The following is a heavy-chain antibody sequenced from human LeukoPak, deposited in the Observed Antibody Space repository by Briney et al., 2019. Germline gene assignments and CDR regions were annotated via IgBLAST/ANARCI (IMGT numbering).Heavy chain of an antibody. CDR3: ARACTRYCSSTSCYTQGNWFDP. J-gene: IGHJ5*02. V-gene: IGHV4-59*08. Sequence: SETLSLTCTVSGGSISSYYWSWIRQPPGKGLEWIGYIYYSGSTNYNPSLKSRVTISVDTSKNQFSLKLSSVTAADTAVYYCARACTRYCSSTSCYTQGNWFDPWGQGTLVTVSS. CDR1: GGSISSYY. D-gene: IGHD2-2*02. CDR2: IYYSGST.